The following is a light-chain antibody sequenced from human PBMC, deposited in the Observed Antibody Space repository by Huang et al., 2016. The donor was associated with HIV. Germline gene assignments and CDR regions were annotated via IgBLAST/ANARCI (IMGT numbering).Light chain of an antibody. V-gene: IGKV3-20*01. CDR1: QSVSGAY. CDR2: GAS. CDR3: QQYGSSPT. J-gene: IGKJ1*01. Sequence: EIVLTQSPGTLSVSPGERATLSCRSSQSVSGAYLAWYQQRPGQAPRLLIYGASSRATGIPDRFSGSGSGTDFTLTISRLESEEFAVYYCQQYGSSPTFGQGTKVDIK.